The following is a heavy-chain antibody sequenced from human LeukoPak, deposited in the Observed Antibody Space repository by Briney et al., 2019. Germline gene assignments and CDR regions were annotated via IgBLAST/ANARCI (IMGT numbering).Heavy chain of an antibody. CDR2: IYHSGST. V-gene: IGHV4-38-2*01. J-gene: IGHJ4*02. D-gene: IGHD5-24*01. CDR1: GYSISSGYY. CDR3: ARSYRDGYNFLDY. Sequence: SETLSLTCAVSGYSISSGYYWGWIRQPPGKGLEWIGSIYHSGSTYYNPSLKSRVTITVDTSKNQFSLKLSSVTAADTAVYYCARSYRDGYNFLDYWGQGTLVTVSS.